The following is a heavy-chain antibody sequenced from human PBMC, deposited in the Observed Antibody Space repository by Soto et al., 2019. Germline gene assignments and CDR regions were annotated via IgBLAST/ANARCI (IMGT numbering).Heavy chain of an antibody. CDR3: AREVTASYYYYGMDV. V-gene: IGHV3-48*02. Sequence: EVQLVESGGGLVQPGGSLRLSCAASGFTFSSCSMNWVRQAPGKGLEWVSYISSSSSTIYYADSVKGRFTISRDNAKNSLYLQMNSLRDEDTAVYYCAREVTASYYYYGMDVWGQGTTVTVSS. CDR2: ISSSSSTI. J-gene: IGHJ6*02. D-gene: IGHD5-18*01. CDR1: GFTFSSCS.